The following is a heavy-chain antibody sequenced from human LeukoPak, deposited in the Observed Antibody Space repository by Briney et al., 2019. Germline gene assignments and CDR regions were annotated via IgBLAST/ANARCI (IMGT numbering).Heavy chain of an antibody. CDR3: TRDFVF. V-gene: IGHV3-7*01. D-gene: IGHD3-3*01. J-gene: IGHJ4*02. Sequence: GGSLRLSCAASGFAFSTYWLDWVRQAPGKGLEWGGNINQDGSVKHYVDSVRGRFTLSRDNARTSVYLQMSALRVEDTAVYYCTRDFVFWGQGSLVTASS. CDR2: INQDGSVK. CDR1: GFAFSTYW.